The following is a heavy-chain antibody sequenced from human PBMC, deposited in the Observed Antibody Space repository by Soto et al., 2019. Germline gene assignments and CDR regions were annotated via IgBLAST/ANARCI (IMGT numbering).Heavy chain of an antibody. J-gene: IGHJ4*02. CDR2: IYPSVSS. V-gene: IGHV4-38-2*02. CDR1: GFAISRGYY. CDR3: AREKVGTTFFDN. D-gene: IGHD1-1*01. Sequence: SETLSLTCSVAGFAISRGYYWSWVRQPPGKGLEWIGSIYPSVSSYHNPSLETRVRLSIDTSKNQFTLNLTSVTAADTALYYCAREKVGTTFFDNWGQGIQVTVSS.